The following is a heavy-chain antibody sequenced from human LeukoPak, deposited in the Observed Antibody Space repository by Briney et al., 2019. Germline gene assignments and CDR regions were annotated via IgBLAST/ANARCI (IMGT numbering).Heavy chain of an antibody. CDR3: ARDLITMVRGVNWEFDY. V-gene: IGHV3-21*01. J-gene: IGHJ4*02. Sequence: PGGSLRLSCAASGFTFSSYSMNWVRQAPGKGLEWVSSISSSSSYIYYADSGKGRFTISRDNAKNSLYLQMNSLRAEDTAVYYCARDLITMVRGVNWEFDYWGQGTLVTVSS. CDR2: ISSSSSYI. D-gene: IGHD3-10*01. CDR1: GFTFSSYS.